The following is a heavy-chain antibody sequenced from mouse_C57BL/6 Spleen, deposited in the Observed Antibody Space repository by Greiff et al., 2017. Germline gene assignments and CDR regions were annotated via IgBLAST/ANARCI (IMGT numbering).Heavy chain of an antibody. Sequence: EVQVVEPGGGLVKPGGSLKLSCAASGFTFSSYAMSWVRQTPEKRLEWVATISDGGSYTYYPDNVKGRFTISRDKAKNNLYLQMSHLKSEDTAMYYCARDILGGTAMDYWGQGTTVTVSS. V-gene: IGHV5-4*01. D-gene: IGHD4-1*01. CDR3: ARDILGGTAMDY. J-gene: IGHJ4*01. CDR2: ISDGGSYT. CDR1: GFTFSSYA.